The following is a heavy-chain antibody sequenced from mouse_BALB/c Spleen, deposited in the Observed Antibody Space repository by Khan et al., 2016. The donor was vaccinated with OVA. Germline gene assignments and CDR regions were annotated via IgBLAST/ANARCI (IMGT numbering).Heavy chain of an antibody. CDR2: ISSGGSYS. D-gene: IGHD2-10*01. V-gene: IGHV5-9*02. CDR1: GFAFISYD. CDR3: ARPSYYGNPWFTY. Sequence: EVELVESGGGLVKPGGSLKLSCAASGFAFISYDMSWVRQTPEKRLEWFATISSGGSYSYYPDSVKGRFTISRDIDRKTLYLQMSSLRSEDTAFYYCARPSYYGNPWFTYWGQGTLVTVSA. J-gene: IGHJ3*01.